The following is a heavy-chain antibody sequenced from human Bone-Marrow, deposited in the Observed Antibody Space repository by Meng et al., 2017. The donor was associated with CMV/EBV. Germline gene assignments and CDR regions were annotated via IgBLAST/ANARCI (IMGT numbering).Heavy chain of an antibody. D-gene: IGHD3-10*01. J-gene: IGHJ4*02. CDR3: ARGAVWFRDSTAFFDY. Sequence: ASVKVSCKASGYSFMNFHMHWLRQAPGQRLGWIGLINPNGGSTGYTQKVQGRVIMTRVTSTNTVYMELSRLRSEDTAVYYCARGAVWFRDSTAFFDYWGQGSLVTVSS. CDR2: INPNGGST. CDR1: GYSFMNFH. V-gene: IGHV1-46*01.